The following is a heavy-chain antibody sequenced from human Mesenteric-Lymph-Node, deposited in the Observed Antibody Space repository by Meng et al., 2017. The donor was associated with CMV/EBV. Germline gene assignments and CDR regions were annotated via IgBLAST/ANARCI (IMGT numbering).Heavy chain of an antibody. CDR1: GFTFSSYS. V-gene: IGHV3-21*01. CDR3: ARDKGAATPY. D-gene: IGHD1-26*01. J-gene: IGHJ4*02. Sequence: LSCAASGFTFSSYSMNWVRQAPGKGLEWVSSISSSSSYIYYADSVKGRFTISRDNAKNSLYLQMNSLRAEDTAVYYCARDKGAATPYWGQGTLVTVSS. CDR2: ISSSSSYI.